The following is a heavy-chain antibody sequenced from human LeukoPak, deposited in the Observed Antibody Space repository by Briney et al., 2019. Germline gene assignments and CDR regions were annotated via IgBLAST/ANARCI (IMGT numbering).Heavy chain of an antibody. CDR2: ISSSSTYI. Sequence: PGRSLRLSCVASGFSFSSYEMNWVRQAPGKGLEWVSSISSSSTYIYFADSVKGRFTISRDNAKNSLYLQMNSLRAGDTAVYYCVKSVAATINYFDYWGQGTLVTVSS. J-gene: IGHJ4*02. CDR1: GFSFSSYE. D-gene: IGHD5-12*01. CDR3: VKSVAATINYFDY. V-gene: IGHV3-21*01.